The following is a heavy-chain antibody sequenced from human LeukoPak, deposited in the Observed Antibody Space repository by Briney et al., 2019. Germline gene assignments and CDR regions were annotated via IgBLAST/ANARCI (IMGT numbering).Heavy chain of an antibody. J-gene: IGHJ6*02. CDR1: GFSFSTSP. D-gene: IGHD5-12*01. Sequence: GGSLRLSCAASGFSFSTSPMSWVRQPPGKGLEWVSAMNNGPGATFYRDSVRGRFTISRDDSKSALYLQMNSLRAEDTGTYYCAKTHYDLLDVWGQGTTVTVSS. V-gene: IGHV3-23*01. CDR3: AKTHYDLLDV. CDR2: MNNGPGAT.